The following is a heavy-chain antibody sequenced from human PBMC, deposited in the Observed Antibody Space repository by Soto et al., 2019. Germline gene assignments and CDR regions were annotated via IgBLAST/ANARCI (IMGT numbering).Heavy chain of an antibody. CDR2: VSHDGRNT. V-gene: IGHV3-30*18. CDR1: GFTFSDYA. CDR3: AKGGRQWLVTSDFNY. J-gene: IGHJ4*02. D-gene: IGHD6-19*01. Sequence: VPLVESGGGVVQPGRSLRLSCAASGFTFSDYAMHWVRQAPGKGLEWVAVVSHDGRNTHYADSVKGRFTISRDSSKDTVSLEMTSLRAEGTAVYYCAKGGRQWLVTSDFNYWGQGALVTVSS.